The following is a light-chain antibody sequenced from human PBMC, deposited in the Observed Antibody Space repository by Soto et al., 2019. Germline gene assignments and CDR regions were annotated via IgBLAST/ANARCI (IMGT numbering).Light chain of an antibody. Sequence: DIVMTQSPLSLPVTPGEPASISCRSSQSLLYSNGYNYLDWYLQKPGQSPQLLIYLGSNRASGVPDRFSGSGSGTDFTLEISRVEAEDVGVYYCMQALEMRTFVQGTKVEIK. J-gene: IGKJ1*01. CDR3: MQALEMRT. V-gene: IGKV2-28*01. CDR2: LGS. CDR1: QSLLYSNGYNY.